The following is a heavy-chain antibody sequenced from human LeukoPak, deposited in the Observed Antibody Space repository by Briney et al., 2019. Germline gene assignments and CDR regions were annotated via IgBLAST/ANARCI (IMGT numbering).Heavy chain of an antibody. CDR1: GFTFTSSG. J-gene: IGHJ4*02. Sequence: AGGSLRLSCPPSGFTFTSSGMHWVRQAPGKGLEWVAVISSDGSDKYYADSVRGRFTISRDNSKNTLYLQMNSLRVEDTAAYYCAKDRSTDWALDYWGQGTLVTVSS. CDR3: AKDRSTDWALDY. D-gene: IGHD3-9*01. V-gene: IGHV3-30*18. CDR2: ISSDGSDK.